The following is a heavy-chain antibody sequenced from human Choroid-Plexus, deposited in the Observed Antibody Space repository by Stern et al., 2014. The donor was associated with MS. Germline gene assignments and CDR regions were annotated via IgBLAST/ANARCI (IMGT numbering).Heavy chain of an antibody. V-gene: IGHV3-30*18. CDR1: GFTFSNFG. J-gene: IGHJ4*02. Sequence: VQLVQSGGGVAQPGRPLILSCAASGFTFSNFGMHWVRQAPGKGLEWVALISYDGSDKYYADSVKGRFTIFRDNSKNTLYMHMNSLRAEHTAVYYCAKDRQWSTYFFDYWGKGSLVTVS. CDR3: AKDRQWSTYFFDY. CDR2: ISYDGSDK. D-gene: IGHD2-15*01.